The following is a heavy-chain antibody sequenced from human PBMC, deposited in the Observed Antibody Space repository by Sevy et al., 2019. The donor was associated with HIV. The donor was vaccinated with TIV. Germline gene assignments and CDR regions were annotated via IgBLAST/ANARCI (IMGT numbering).Heavy chain of an antibody. CDR3: ASVRPCGGDCYFFDT. CDR1: GGTLNNYG. D-gene: IGHD2-21*02. V-gene: IGHV1-69*10. CDR2: IIPSVGIA. J-gene: IGHJ4*02. Sequence: ASVKVSCKASGGTLNNYGMNWVRQAPGQGLEWMGGIIPSVGIASYAQKIKGRAAISADPSTSTLYLVVGRLRSDDTAVYFCASVRPCGGDCYFFDTWGQGTLVTVSS.